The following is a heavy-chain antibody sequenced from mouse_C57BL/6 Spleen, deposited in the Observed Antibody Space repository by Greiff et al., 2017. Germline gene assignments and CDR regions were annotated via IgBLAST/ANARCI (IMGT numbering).Heavy chain of an antibody. CDR2: IDPANGNT. Sequence: EVQLQQSVAELVRPGASVKLSCTASGFNIKNTYMHWVKQRPEQGLAWIGRIDPANGNTKYAPKFQGKATITAETSANTPYLQLSGLTSEDTAISCGTRGLRRGYFDVWGTWTTVTVSS. CDR3: TRGLRRGYFDV. CDR1: GFNIKNTY. J-gene: IGHJ1*03. V-gene: IGHV14-3*01. D-gene: IGHD2-4*01.